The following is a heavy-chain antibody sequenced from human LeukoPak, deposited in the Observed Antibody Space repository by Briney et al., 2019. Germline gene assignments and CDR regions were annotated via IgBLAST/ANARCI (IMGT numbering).Heavy chain of an antibody. CDR2: IIPIFGTA. CDR3: ARDRDYYGSGSYYNRIDY. Sequence: SVKVSCKASGGTFSSYAISWVRQAPGQGLEWMGGIIPIFGTANYAQKFQGRVTITADESTSTAYMELSSLRSEDTAVYYCARDRDYYGSGSYYNRIDYWGQGTLVTVSS. D-gene: IGHD3-10*01. J-gene: IGHJ4*02. CDR1: GGTFSSYA. V-gene: IGHV1-69*01.